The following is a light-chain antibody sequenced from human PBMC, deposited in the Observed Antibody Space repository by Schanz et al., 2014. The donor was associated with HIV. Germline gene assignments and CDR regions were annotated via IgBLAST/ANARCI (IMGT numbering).Light chain of an antibody. Sequence: QSALTQPASVSGSPGQSITISCTGTSSDIGGFNYVSWYQQHPGKAPKLMIYDVNIRPSGVSNRFSGSKSGNTASLTISGLQAEDEAGYYCSSYRSGSPLWVFGGGTKLTVL. V-gene: IGLV2-14*03. CDR2: DVN. CDR1: SSDIGGFNY. CDR3: SSYRSGSPLWV. J-gene: IGLJ3*02.